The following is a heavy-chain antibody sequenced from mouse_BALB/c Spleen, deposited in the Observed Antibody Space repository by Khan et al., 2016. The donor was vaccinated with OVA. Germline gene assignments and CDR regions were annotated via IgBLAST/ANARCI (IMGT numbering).Heavy chain of an antibody. CDR3: ARSTYRYAFAY. D-gene: IGHD2-14*01. Sequence: EVQLQESGPSLVKPSQTLSLTCSVTGDSITSGYWNWIRNFPGNKLEYMGYMIYSGNTYYNPSLKSRISITRQTSKNQNYLQLNSVTTEDTATYDCARSTYRYAFAYWGQGTLVTGSA. J-gene: IGHJ3*01. V-gene: IGHV3-8*02. CDR2: MIYSGNT. CDR1: GDSITSGY.